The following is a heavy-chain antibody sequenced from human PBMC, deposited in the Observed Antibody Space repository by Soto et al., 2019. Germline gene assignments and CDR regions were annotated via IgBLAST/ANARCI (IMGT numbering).Heavy chain of an antibody. CDR2: IKQDGSEK. Sequence: GGSLRLSCAASGFTFSSYWMSWVRQAPGKGLEWVANIKQDGSEKYYVDSVKGRFTISRDNAKNSLYLQMNSLRAEDTAVYYCARDAEEWELNFDYWGQGTLVTVSS. V-gene: IGHV3-7*05. D-gene: IGHD1-26*01. CDR3: ARDAEEWELNFDY. CDR1: GFTFSSYW. J-gene: IGHJ4*02.